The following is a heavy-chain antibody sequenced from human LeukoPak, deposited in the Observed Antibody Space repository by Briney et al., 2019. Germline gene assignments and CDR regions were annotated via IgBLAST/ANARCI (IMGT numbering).Heavy chain of an antibody. CDR1: GFTFSSYV. CDR3: AKKEAMIRGVPYYYGF. D-gene: IGHD3-10*01. J-gene: IGHJ4*02. CDR2: ISGSGDDT. Sequence: GGSLRLSWSASGFTFSSYVMTWVRQAPGQGLEWVSAISGSGDDTYYADSVKGRFTISRDNSKNTLYLQMNSLRAEDTAVYYCAKKEAMIRGVPYYYGFWGQGTLVTVSS. V-gene: IGHV3-23*01.